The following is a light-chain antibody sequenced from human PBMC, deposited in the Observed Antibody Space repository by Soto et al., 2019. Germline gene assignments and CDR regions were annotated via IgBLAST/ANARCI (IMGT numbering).Light chain of an antibody. Sequence: DIQMTQSPSSLSASVGERVIITCQASQYISNSLNWYQHIPGRAPKLLIYGASNLEAGVPSRFRGSGSGTDFAFTISSLQPEDIATYYCQQYDGLPPWTFGQGTKVEIK. CDR2: GAS. CDR3: QQYDGLPPWT. V-gene: IGKV1-33*01. CDR1: QYISNS. J-gene: IGKJ1*01.